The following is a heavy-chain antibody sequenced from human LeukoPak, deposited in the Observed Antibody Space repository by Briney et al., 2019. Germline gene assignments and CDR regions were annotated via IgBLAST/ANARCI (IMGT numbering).Heavy chain of an antibody. Sequence: SETLSLTCTVSGGSISSSSYYWGWIRQPPGKGLEWIGSIYYSGSTYYNPSLKSRVTISVDTSKNQFSLKLSSVTAADTAVYYCARGDDYDSSGYYDDWGQGTLVTVSS. CDR1: GGSISSSSYY. D-gene: IGHD3-22*01. CDR2: IYYSGST. V-gene: IGHV4-39*07. CDR3: ARGDDYDSSGYYDD. J-gene: IGHJ4*02.